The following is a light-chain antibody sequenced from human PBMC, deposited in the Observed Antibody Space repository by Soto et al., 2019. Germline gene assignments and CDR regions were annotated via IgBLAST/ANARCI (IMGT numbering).Light chain of an antibody. V-gene: IGLV1-40*01. J-gene: IGLJ1*01. Sequence: QSVLTQPPSASGTPGQSVTISCSGSTSNIGSNYVSWYQQLPGTAPKLLIYVNDKRPSGVPDRFSGSKSGTSASLAITGLQAEDEADYYCQSYDSSLTDYVFGTGTKVTVL. CDR1: TSNIGSNY. CDR2: VND. CDR3: QSYDSSLTDYV.